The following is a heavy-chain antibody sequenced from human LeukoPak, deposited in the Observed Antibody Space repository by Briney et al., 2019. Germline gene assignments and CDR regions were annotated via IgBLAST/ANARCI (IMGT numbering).Heavy chain of an antibody. CDR2: INAGNGNT. D-gene: IGHD6-19*01. J-gene: IGHJ5*02. Sequence: ASVKVSCKASGYTFTSYAMHWVRQAPGQRLEWMGWINAGNGNTIYSQKFQGRVTITRDTSASTAYMELSSLRSEDTAVYYCARGYSSGMNWFDPWGQGTLVTVSS. CDR1: GYTFTSYA. CDR3: ARGYSSGMNWFDP. V-gene: IGHV1-3*01.